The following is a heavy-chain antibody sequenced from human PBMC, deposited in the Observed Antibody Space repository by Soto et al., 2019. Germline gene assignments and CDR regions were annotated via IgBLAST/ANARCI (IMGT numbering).Heavy chain of an antibody. CDR3: ARDTSQLEYYGMDV. CDR2: IIPIFGTA. Sequence: SVKVTCKASGGTFSSYAISWVRQAPGQGLEWMGGIIPIFGTANYAQKFQGRVTITADKSTSTAYMELSSLRSEDTAVYYCARDTSQLEYYGMDVWGQGTTVTVSS. J-gene: IGHJ6*02. V-gene: IGHV1-69*06. D-gene: IGHD6-6*01. CDR1: GGTFSSYA.